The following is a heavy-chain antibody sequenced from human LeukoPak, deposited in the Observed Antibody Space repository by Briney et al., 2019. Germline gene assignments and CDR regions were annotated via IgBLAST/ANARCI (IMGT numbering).Heavy chain of an antibody. CDR1: AFIFDDYV. CDR2: INWNGGST. CDR3: ARRAAPYHYYMDV. J-gene: IGHJ6*03. Sequence: GGSLRLSCAASAFIFDDYVMTWVLQAPGKGLEWLSSINWNGGSTGYADSVKGRFTISRDNAKNSLYLQMNSLRGEDTALYYCARRAAPYHYYMDVWGKGTAVTVSS. V-gene: IGHV3-20*04.